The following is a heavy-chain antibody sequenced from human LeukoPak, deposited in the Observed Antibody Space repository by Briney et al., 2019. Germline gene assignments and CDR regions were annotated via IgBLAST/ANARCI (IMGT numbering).Heavy chain of an antibody. CDR1: GFTFSSYG. J-gene: IGHJ4*02. Sequence: GSLRLSCAASGFTFSSYGMHWVRQAPGKGLEWVAVISYDGSNKYYADSVKGRFTISRDNSKNTLYLQMNSLRAEDTAVYYCAKGGVITFDYWGQGTLVTVSS. V-gene: IGHV3-30*18. CDR2: ISYDGSNK. CDR3: AKGGVITFDY. D-gene: IGHD3-10*01.